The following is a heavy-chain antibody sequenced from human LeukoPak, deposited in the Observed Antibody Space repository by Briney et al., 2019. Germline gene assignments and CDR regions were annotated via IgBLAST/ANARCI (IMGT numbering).Heavy chain of an antibody. Sequence: GGSLRLSCAASGFTFSSYWMHWVRQAPGKGLVWVSRISSDGNRTAYADSVKGRFTISRDNAKNTLYLQMNSLRAEDTAVYYCARILHISGWSIDYWGQGALVTVSS. CDR2: ISSDGNRT. CDR3: ARILHISGWSIDY. V-gene: IGHV3-74*01. J-gene: IGHJ4*02. CDR1: GFTFSSYW. D-gene: IGHD6-19*01.